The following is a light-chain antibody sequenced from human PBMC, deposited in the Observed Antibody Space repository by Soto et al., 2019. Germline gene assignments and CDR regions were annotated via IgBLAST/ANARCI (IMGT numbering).Light chain of an antibody. CDR2: KAS. CDR3: QQYNGSST. Sequence: DIQMTQSPSTLSASVGDRVTITFRASQNIISWLAWYQQKPGKAPRLLIYKASSLESGVPSRFSGSGAGTEFTLTISSLQPDDFATYYCQQYNGSSTFGQGTKVDNK. CDR1: QNIISW. J-gene: IGKJ1*01. V-gene: IGKV1-5*03.